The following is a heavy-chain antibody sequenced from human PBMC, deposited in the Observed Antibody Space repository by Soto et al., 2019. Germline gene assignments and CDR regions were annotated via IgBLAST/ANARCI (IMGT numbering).Heavy chain of an antibody. D-gene: IGHD6-19*01. CDR3: ARQVVDGTVAGSGSFDY. J-gene: IGHJ4*02. Sequence: QLQLQESGPGLVKPSETLSLTCTVSGGSISSSSYYWVWIRQPPGKGLEWIGSFYYSGSTYYNPSLTSRVTISVDMTEKQFSLKLYSVTAADTAVYYCARQVVDGTVAGSGSFDYWGQGTLVTVSS. CDR2: FYYSGST. CDR1: GGSISSSSYY. V-gene: IGHV4-39*01.